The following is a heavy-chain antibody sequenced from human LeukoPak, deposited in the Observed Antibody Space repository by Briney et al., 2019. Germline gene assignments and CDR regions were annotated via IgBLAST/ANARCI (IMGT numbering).Heavy chain of an antibody. J-gene: IGHJ3*02. CDR3: ARVAAYDSSGYANAFDI. Sequence: SVKVSCKASGGTFSSYAISWVRQAPGQGLEWMGRIIPILGIANYAQKFQGRVTITADKSTSTAYMELSSLRSEDTAVYYCARVAAYDSSGYANAFDIWGQGTMVTVSS. D-gene: IGHD3-22*01. CDR1: GGTFSSYA. V-gene: IGHV1-69*04. CDR2: IIPILGIA.